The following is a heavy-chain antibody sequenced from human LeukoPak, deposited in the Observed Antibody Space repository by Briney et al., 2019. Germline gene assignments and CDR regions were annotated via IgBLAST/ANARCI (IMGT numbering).Heavy chain of an antibody. V-gene: IGHV1-69*05. Sequence: ASVKVSCKASGGTFSSYAISWVRQAPGQGLEWMGGIIPIFGTANYAQKFQGRVTITTDESTSTAYMELSSLRSEDTAVYYCATAYNWNYRFVYWGQGTLVTVSS. CDR1: GGTFSSYA. CDR2: IIPIFGTA. J-gene: IGHJ4*02. CDR3: ATAYNWNYRFVY. D-gene: IGHD1-7*01.